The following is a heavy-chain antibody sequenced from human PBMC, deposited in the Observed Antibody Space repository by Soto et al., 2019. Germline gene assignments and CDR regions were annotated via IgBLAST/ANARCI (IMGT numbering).Heavy chain of an antibody. Sequence: QVHLVESGGGLVKPGGSLRLSCAASGFPFSDYYMAWIRQAPGKGLEWISYINDRGDTTYYADSVRGRFTISRDNAGNSLYLQMNSLRAQDAAGYYCARDREPSVYHGMSVWGQGNTVTVSS. CDR2: INDRGDTT. CDR3: ARDREPSVYHGMSV. J-gene: IGHJ6*01. CDR1: GFPFSDYY. D-gene: IGHD1-1*01. V-gene: IGHV3-11*01.